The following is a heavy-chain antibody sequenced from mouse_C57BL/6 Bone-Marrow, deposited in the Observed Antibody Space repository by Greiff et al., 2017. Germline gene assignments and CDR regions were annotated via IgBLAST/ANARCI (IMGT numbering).Heavy chain of an antibody. D-gene: IGHD1-1*01. CDR3: ARSSTVFYYFDS. CDR1: GFTITTYP. V-gene: IGHV1-47*01. Sequence: VQLQQSGAELVKPGASVKMSCNASGFTITTYPIEWMKQNHGKSLEWIGNFHPYNDDTKYTEKFQGKATLTVEKSSNTVYLELSRLTSDDSAVYYCARSSTVFYYFDSWGPGTTSTVSS. J-gene: IGHJ2*01. CDR2: FHPYNDDT.